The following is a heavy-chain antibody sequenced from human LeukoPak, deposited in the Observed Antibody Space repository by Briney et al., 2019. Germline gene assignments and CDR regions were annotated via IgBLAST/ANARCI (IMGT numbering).Heavy chain of an antibody. Sequence: GGSLRLSCAASGFTFSNYGIHWVRQAPGKGLEWVAVISYDATNEYYTDSVKGRFTISRDNSRNTLYLQMNSLRAEDTAVYYCAKGYCSSSICYDYYYMDVWGRGTTVIVSS. CDR1: GFTFSNYG. CDR3: AKGYCSSSICYDYYYMDV. CDR2: ISYDATNE. D-gene: IGHD2-2*01. J-gene: IGHJ6*03. V-gene: IGHV3-30*18.